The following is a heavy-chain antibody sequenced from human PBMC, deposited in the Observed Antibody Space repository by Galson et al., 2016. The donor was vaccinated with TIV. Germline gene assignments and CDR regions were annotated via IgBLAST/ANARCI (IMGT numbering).Heavy chain of an antibody. V-gene: IGHV3-30*18. Sequence: SLRLSCAASEFTFNSYGMHWVRQAPGKGLEWVAVILYDGSTEYYADSVKGRFTIFRDNAKRSLYVQMNSLRVEDTALYYCTKARGYSYGSPQDYYYGMDVWGQGTTVTVSS. CDR2: ILYDGSTE. J-gene: IGHJ6*02. D-gene: IGHD5-18*01. CDR1: EFTFNSYG. CDR3: TKARGYSYGSPQDYYYGMDV.